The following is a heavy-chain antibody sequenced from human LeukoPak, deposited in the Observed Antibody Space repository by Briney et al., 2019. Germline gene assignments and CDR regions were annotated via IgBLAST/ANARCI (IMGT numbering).Heavy chain of an antibody. CDR3: ARSIRTGSHFVY. V-gene: IGHV3-74*01. CDR1: GFTFSSYW. CDR2: INSDGSSL. Sequence: GGSLRLSCAASGFTFSSYWLQWVRQAPGKGLVWISRINSDGSSLSYADSVKGRFTISRDNAKNTVYLQMNSLRAEDTAVYYCARSIRTGSHFVYWDQGTLVTVSS. J-gene: IGHJ4*02. D-gene: IGHD2-8*02.